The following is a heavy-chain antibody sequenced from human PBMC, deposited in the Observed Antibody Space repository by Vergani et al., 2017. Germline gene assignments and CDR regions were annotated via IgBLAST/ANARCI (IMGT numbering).Heavy chain of an antibody. CDR1: GYIFKNYY. CDR2: LNPTTGHT. D-gene: IGHD2-21*01. V-gene: IGHV1-46*02. Sequence: VQLVQSGAEVRKPGASVTVSCTVSGYIFKNYYIHWLRQAPGQAFEWMGILNPTTGHTTSAHKFMGRVDMTRDPSTDTSTRTVQMTLSSLRSEDTAVYYCARSIGYCAGATCRAYYFDHWGQGTRVTVSS. J-gene: IGHJ5*01. CDR3: ARSIGYCAGATCRAYYFDH.